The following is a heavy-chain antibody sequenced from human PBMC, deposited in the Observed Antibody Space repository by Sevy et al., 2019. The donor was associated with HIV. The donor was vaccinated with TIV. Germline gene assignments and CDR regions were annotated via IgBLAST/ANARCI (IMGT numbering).Heavy chain of an antibody. CDR3: ARARASGGRYYDFWSGSRSYYYGMDV. CDR2: IYYSGST. V-gene: IGHV4-59*01. J-gene: IGHJ6*02. Sequence: SETLSLTCTVSGGSISSYYWSWIRQPPGKGLEWIGYIYYSGSTNYNPSLKSRVTISVDTSKNQFSLKLSSVTAADTAVYYGARARASGGRYYDFWSGSRSYYYGMDVWGQGTTVTVS. CDR1: GGSISSYY. D-gene: IGHD3-3*01.